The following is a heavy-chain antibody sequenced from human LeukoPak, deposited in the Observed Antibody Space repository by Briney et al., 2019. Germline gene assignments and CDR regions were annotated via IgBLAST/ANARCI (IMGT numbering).Heavy chain of an antibody. J-gene: IGHJ4*02. CDR1: GGSMTGYY. CDR2: IYYSGTT. Sequence: SETLSLTCTVSGGSMTGYYWIWIRQPPGKGLEWIGYIYYSGTTNYNPSLKSRVTISVDTSKNQFSLKLNSVTAADTAVYYCARGVYIAAAQYGYWGQGTLVTVSS. V-gene: IGHV4-59*01. CDR3: ARGVYIAAAQYGY. D-gene: IGHD6-13*01.